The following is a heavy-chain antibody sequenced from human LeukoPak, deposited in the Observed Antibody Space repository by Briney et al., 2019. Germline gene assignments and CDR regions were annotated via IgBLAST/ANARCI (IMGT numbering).Heavy chain of an antibody. D-gene: IGHD4-17*01. V-gene: IGHV3-9*01. Sequence: PGGSLRLSCAASGFTFDDYAVHWVRRAPGKGLEWVSGISWNSGSIGYADSVKGRFTMSRDNAKNSLYLQMNSLRAEDTALYYCAKDVLGPHDYGFYYFDYWGQGTLVTVSS. J-gene: IGHJ4*02. CDR2: ISWNSGSI. CDR1: GFTFDDYA. CDR3: AKDVLGPHDYGFYYFDY.